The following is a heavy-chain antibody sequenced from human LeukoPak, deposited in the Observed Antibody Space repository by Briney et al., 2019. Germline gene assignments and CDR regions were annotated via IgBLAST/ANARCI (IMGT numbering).Heavy chain of an antibody. Sequence: PSETLSLTCTVSGGSISSGSYYWSWIRQPAGKGLEWIGRIYTSGSTNYNPSLKSRVTMSVDTSKNQFSLKLSSVTAADTAVYYCARDDTPYGSGSLIDYWGQGTLVTVSS. CDR1: GGSISSGSYY. J-gene: IGHJ4*02. D-gene: IGHD3-10*01. CDR2: IYTSGST. V-gene: IGHV4-61*02. CDR3: ARDDTPYGSGSLIDY.